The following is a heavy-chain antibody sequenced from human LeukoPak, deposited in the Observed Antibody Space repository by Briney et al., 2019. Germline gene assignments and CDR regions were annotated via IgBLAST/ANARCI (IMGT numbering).Heavy chain of an antibody. D-gene: IGHD5-18*01. Sequence: ALVKVSCKASGYTFTGYYMHWVRQAPGQGLEWMGWINPNSGGTNYAQKFQGRVTMTRDTSISTAYMELSRLRSDDSAVYYGARDGVQLWLRYYYYMDVWGKGTTVTVSS. CDR1: GYTFTGYY. CDR3: ARDGVQLWLRYYYYMDV. J-gene: IGHJ6*03. CDR2: INPNSGGT. V-gene: IGHV1-2*02.